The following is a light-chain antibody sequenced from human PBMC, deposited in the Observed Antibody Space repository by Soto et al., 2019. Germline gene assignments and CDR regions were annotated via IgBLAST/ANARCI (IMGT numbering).Light chain of an antibody. CDR3: QPSYNAHRT. J-gene: IGKJ2*01. V-gene: IGKV1-39*01. Sequence: DIQMTQAPSALSASVGDRVTSICRASQSINSYFSCYQQKPGKAPKLLIYDSSTLRNGVPSRFSGSGSGTDFTLTIIILQAEDLATYYCQPSYNAHRTFGPGTKLE. CDR1: QSINSY. CDR2: DSS.